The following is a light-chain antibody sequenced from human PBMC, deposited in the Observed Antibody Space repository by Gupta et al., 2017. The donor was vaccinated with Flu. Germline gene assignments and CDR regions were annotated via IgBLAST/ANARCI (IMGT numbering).Light chain of an antibody. V-gene: IGKV2-28*01. CDR1: QSLLHANAYHY. CDR3: MQALQTPYT. CDR2: LGS. Sequence: DIVLTQSRLSLPVTPGEPASISCRSSQSLLHANAYHYLDWYLQKPGQSPQLLIYLGSNRASGVPDRFSASGSGTDFTLKISRVQADDVGIYYCMQALQTPYTFGQGTKLEI. J-gene: IGKJ2*01.